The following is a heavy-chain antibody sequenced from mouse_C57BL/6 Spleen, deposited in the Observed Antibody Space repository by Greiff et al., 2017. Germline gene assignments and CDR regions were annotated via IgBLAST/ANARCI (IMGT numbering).Heavy chain of an antibody. J-gene: IGHJ2*01. CDR3: ASPKRKEIFDY. Sequence: VQLQQPGAELVKPGASVKLSCKASGYTFTSYWMHWVKQRPGQGLEWIGMIHPNSGSTNYNEKFKSKATLTVDKSSSTAYMQLSSLTSEDSAVYYCASPKRKEIFDYWGQGTTLTVSS. CDR2: IHPNSGST. CDR1: GYTFTSYW. V-gene: IGHV1-64*01.